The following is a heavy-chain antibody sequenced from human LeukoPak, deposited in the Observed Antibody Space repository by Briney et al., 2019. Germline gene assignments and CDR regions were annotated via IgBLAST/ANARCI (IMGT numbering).Heavy chain of an antibody. D-gene: IGHD2-21*01. CDR3: TRDPGRCGGGTCLEDYFDC. Sequence: GGSLRLSCADSGFTFSSYWMSWVRQAPGKGLEWVANIKQDGSEKYYVDSVKGRFTISRDNAKNSLYLQMNSLRAEDTAVYYCTRDPGRCGGGTCLEDYFDCWGQGTLVTVSS. J-gene: IGHJ4*02. V-gene: IGHV3-7*01. CDR2: IKQDGSEK. CDR1: GFTFSSYW.